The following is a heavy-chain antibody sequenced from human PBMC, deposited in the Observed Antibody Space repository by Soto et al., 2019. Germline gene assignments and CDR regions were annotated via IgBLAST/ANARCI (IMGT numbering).Heavy chain of an antibody. V-gene: IGHV4-34*01. CDR1: GGSFSGYY. D-gene: IGHD5-12*01. CDR3: ARATKGWLQQRRYFDL. Sequence: QVQLQQWGAGLLKPSETLSLTCAVYGGSFSGYYWSWIRQPPGKGLEWIGEINHSGSTNYNPSLKSRVTTSVDTSKNQFSLKLSSVTAADTAVYYCARATKGWLQQRRYFDLWGRGTLVTVSS. J-gene: IGHJ2*01. CDR2: INHSGST.